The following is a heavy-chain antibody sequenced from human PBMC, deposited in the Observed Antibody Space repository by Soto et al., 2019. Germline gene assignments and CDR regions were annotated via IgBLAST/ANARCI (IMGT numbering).Heavy chain of an antibody. CDR1: GFTFSSYV. CDR2: ISGSGGST. V-gene: IGHV3-23*01. CDR3: AKGPRAPPPHDYGMDV. Sequence: EVQLLESGGGLVQPGGSLRLSCAASGFTFSSYVMNWVRQPPGKGLEWVSGISGSGGSTYYADSVKGRFTISGDNSKNTLYLQMNSLRAEDTAVYYCAKGPRAPPPHDYGMDVWGQGTTVTVSS. J-gene: IGHJ6*02.